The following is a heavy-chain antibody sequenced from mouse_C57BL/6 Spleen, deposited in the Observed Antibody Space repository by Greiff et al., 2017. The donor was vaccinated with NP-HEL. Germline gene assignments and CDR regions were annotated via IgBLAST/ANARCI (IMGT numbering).Heavy chain of an antibody. CDR2: IYPGDGDT. CDR1: GYAFSSSW. D-gene: IGHD1-1*01. CDR3: ARIYYGSSPGYFDY. J-gene: IGHJ2*01. Sequence: QVQLKQSGPELVKPGASVKISCKASGYAFSSSWMNWVKQRPGKGLEWIGRIYPGDGDTNYNGKFKGKATLTADKSSSTAYMQLSSLTSEDSAVYFCARIYYGSSPGYFDYWGQGTTLTVSS. V-gene: IGHV1-82*01.